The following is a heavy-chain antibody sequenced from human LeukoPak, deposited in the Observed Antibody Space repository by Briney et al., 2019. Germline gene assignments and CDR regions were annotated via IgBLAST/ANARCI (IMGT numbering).Heavy chain of an antibody. Sequence: GASVKVSCKASGYTFTSYGISWVRQAPGQGLEWMGWISAYNGNTNYAQKLQGRVTMTTDTSTSTAYMELRSLRSDDTAVYYCARASWYYDFWTWNYYYYYMDVWGKGTTVTVSS. J-gene: IGHJ6*03. CDR2: ISAYNGNT. D-gene: IGHD3-3*01. CDR3: ARASWYYDFWTWNYYYYYMDV. V-gene: IGHV1-18*01. CDR1: GYTFTSYG.